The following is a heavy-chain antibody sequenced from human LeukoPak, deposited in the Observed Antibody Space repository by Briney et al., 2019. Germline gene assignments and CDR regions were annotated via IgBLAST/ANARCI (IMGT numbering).Heavy chain of an antibody. J-gene: IGHJ5*02. CDR3: ARVLYSSGWYDWFDP. Sequence: PGGSLRLSCAASGFTFSSYGMHWVRQAPGKGLEWVEVIWYDGSNKYYADSVKGRFTISRDNSKNTLYLQMNSLRAEDTAVYYCARVLYSSGWYDWFDPWGQGTLVTVSS. V-gene: IGHV3-33*01. D-gene: IGHD6-19*01. CDR1: GFTFSSYG. CDR2: IWYDGSNK.